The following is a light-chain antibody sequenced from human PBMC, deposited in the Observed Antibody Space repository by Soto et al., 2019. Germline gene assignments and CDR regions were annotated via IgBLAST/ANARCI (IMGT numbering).Light chain of an antibody. CDR1: SSDVANYKY. J-gene: IGLJ1*01. CDR2: DVN. Sequence: QFVLTQPRSVSGSPGQSVTMSCTRTSSDVANYKYVSWYQQHPGKAPKLMIYDVNKRPSGVPYRFSGSKSGNTASLTISGLQAEDEADYYCCSYAGTYTRVFGTGTKVTVL. CDR3: CSYAGTYTRV. V-gene: IGLV2-11*01.